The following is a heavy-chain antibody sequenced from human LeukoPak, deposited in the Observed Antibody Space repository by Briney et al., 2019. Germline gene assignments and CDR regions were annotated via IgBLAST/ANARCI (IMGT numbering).Heavy chain of an antibody. J-gene: IGHJ5*02. Sequence: SETLSLICTVSGGSISSGSYYWSWIRQPAGKGLEWIGRIYTSGSTNYNPSLKSRVTISVDTSKNQFSLKLSSVTAADTAVYYCARAGYYDSSGYMYNWFDPWGQGTLVTVSS. D-gene: IGHD3-22*01. V-gene: IGHV4-61*02. CDR3: ARAGYYDSSGYMYNWFDP. CDR2: IYTSGST. CDR1: GGSISSGSYY.